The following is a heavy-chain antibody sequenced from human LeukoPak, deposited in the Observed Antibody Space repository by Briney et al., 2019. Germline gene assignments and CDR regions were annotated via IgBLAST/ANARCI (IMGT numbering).Heavy chain of an antibody. D-gene: IGHD1-26*01. CDR3: VRALVGASDY. J-gene: IGHJ4*02. V-gene: IGHV3-74*01. CDR2: INSDETTT. Sequence: GGSLRLSCAASGFTFSNSWMHWVRQAPGKGLVWVSRINSDETTTNYADSVKGRFTISRDDAKNTLYLQMNSLRADDTAMYYCVRALVGASDYWGQGILVTVSS. CDR1: GFTFSNSW.